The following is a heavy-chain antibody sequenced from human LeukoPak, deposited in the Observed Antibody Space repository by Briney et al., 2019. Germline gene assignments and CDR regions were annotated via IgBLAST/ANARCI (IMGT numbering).Heavy chain of an antibody. V-gene: IGHV3-23*01. CDR2: ISGSGGST. CDR1: GFTFSSYV. CDR3: AKPSGSYYGYYYYYYMDV. Sequence: GGSLRLSCAASGFTFSSYVMSWVRQAPGKGLEWVSAISGSGGSTYYADSVKGRFTISRDNSKNTLYLQMNSLRAEDTAVYYCAKPSGSYYGYYYYYYMDVWGKGTTVTVSS. J-gene: IGHJ6*03. D-gene: IGHD1-26*01.